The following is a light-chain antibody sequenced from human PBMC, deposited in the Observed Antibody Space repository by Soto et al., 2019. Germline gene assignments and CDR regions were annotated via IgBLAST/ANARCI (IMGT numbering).Light chain of an antibody. Sequence: QSSVTDPASLSGSPGQSITISCSGTRSDIGSYNYVAWYQQFPGKTPKILIYGVSNRPSGVSSRFSGSKSGNTASLTISGLQAEDEADYYCISYTGSSTSYVFVSGTKVTV. CDR3: ISYTGSSTSYV. CDR1: RSDIGSYNY. CDR2: GVS. J-gene: IGLJ1*01. V-gene: IGLV2-14*01.